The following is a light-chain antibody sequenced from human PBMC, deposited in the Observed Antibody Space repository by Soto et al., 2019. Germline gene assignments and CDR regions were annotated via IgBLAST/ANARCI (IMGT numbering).Light chain of an antibody. V-gene: IGKV3-11*01. J-gene: IGKJ5*01. Sequence: EIVLTQSPATLSLSPGERATLSCRASQSISSYLAWYQQKPGQAPRLLIYDASNRAAGIPARFSGSGSGTDFTLTISSLEPEDCAVYYCQQRSNWPPITFGQGTRLEI. CDR1: QSISSY. CDR3: QQRSNWPPIT. CDR2: DAS.